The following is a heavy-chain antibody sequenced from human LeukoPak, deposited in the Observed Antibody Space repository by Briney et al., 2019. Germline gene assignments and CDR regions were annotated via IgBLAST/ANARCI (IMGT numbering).Heavy chain of an antibody. Sequence: PGGSLRLSCAASGFTFSSYGMHWVRQAPGKGLEWVAVIWYDGSNKYYADSVKGRFTISRDNSKNTLHLQMNSLRAEDTAVYYCAKAGLQGFYFDSWGQGTLATVSS. CDR3: AKAGLQGFYFDS. D-gene: IGHD5-24*01. CDR2: IWYDGSNK. CDR1: GFTFSSYG. V-gene: IGHV3-33*06. J-gene: IGHJ4*02.